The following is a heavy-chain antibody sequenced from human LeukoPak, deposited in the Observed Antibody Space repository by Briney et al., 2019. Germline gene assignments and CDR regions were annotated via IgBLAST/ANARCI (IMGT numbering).Heavy chain of an antibody. CDR3: ARAVGVQLWLNYFDY. J-gene: IGHJ4*02. CDR2: ISYDGSNK. V-gene: IGHV3-30*03. D-gene: IGHD5-18*01. Sequence: GGSLRLSCAASGFTFSSYSMNWVRQAPGKGLEWVAVISYDGSNKYYADSVKGRFTISRDNSKNTLYLQMNSLRAEDTAVYYCARAVGVQLWLNYFDYWGQGTLVTVSS. CDR1: GFTFSSYS.